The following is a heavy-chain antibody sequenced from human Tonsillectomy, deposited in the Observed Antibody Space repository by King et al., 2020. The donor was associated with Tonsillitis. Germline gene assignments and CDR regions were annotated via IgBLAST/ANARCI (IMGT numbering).Heavy chain of an antibody. J-gene: IGHJ6*02. CDR3: TRRGQGYDSSGYYSGGNYYKMDV. CDR2: VRSKANNYAT. D-gene: IGHD3-22*01. V-gene: IGHV3-73*02. Sequence: EVQLVESGGGLVQPGGSLKLSCAASGFTFSGSAMHWVRQASGKGLEWVGRVRSKANNYATAYAASVKGRFTIFRDDSKNTAYLQMSSLKIEDTAVYYCTRRGQGYDSSGYYSGGNYYKMDVWGQGTTVTVSS. CDR1: GFTFSGSA.